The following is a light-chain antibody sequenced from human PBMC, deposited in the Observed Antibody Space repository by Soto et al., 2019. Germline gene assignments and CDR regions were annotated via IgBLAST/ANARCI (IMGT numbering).Light chain of an antibody. J-gene: IGKJ4*01. Sequence: EIVLTQSPGTLSLSPGGRATLSCRASESVRDNYLAWYQQRSGQAPRLVIYGASSRASAVPDRFSGSGSGADFTLTISRLEPEDFAVYYCQQYGSSPLTFGGGTKVDIK. CDR2: GAS. CDR3: QQYGSSPLT. CDR1: ESVRDNY. V-gene: IGKV3-20*01.